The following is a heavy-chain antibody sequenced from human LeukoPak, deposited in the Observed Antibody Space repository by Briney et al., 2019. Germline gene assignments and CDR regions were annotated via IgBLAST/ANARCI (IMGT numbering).Heavy chain of an antibody. CDR1: GFTFSDYY. CDR3: ARDFYGGNSDFDY. J-gene: IGHJ4*02. D-gene: IGHD4-23*01. CDR2: ISSSGSTI. V-gene: IGHV3-11*04. Sequence: GGSLRLSCAASGFTFSDYYMSWIRQAPGKGLEWVSYISSSGSTIYYADSVKGRFTISRDNAKNSLYLQMTSLRAEDTAVYYCARDFYGGNSDFDYWGQGTLVTVSS.